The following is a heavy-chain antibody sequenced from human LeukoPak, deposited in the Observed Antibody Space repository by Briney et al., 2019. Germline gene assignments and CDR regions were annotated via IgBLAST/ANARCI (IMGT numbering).Heavy chain of an antibody. J-gene: IGHJ2*01. CDR1: GGSFSGYY. V-gene: IGHV4-34*01. CDR2: INHGGST. D-gene: IGHD1-26*01. Sequence: SETLSLTCAVYGGSFSGYYWSWTRQPPGKGLEWIGEINHGGSTNYNPSLKSRVTISVDTSKNQFSLKLSSVTAADTAVYYCARALVHPRYFDLWGRGTLVTVSS. CDR3: ARALVHPRYFDL.